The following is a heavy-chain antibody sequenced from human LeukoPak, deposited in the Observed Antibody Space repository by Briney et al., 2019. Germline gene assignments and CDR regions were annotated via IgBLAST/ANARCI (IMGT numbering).Heavy chain of an antibody. CDR1: GFTFSTYA. CDR2: ISSNGDST. J-gene: IGHJ4*02. CDR3: ARSKVWFGELGPGYYFDY. V-gene: IGHV3-64*01. D-gene: IGHD3-10*01. Sequence: GGSLRLSCAASGFTFSTYAIHWVRQAPGKGLEYVSAISSNGDSTYYANSVKGRFTISRDNSKNTLYLQMGSLRAEDMAVYYCARSKVWFGELGPGYYFDYWGQGTLVTVSS.